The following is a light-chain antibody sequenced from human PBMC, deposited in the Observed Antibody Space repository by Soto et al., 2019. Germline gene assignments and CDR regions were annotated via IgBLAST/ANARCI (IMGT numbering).Light chain of an antibody. CDR1: SSDVGSYNY. Sequence: QSALTQSASVSGSPGQSIIISCTGTSSDVGSYNYVSWYQHHPGKAPKFMIYDVSNRPSGVSNRFSGSKSGNTASLTISGLHAEDEADYYCSSYTTSGTLVFGSGTKLTVL. V-gene: IGLV2-14*03. J-gene: IGLJ1*01. CDR2: DVS. CDR3: SSYTTSGTLV.